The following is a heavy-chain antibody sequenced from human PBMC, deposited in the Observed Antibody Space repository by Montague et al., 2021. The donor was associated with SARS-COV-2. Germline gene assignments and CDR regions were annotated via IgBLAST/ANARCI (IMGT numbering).Heavy chain of an antibody. V-gene: IGHV4-59*01. CDR3: AREDRWNWFDP. D-gene: IGHD5-24*01. CDR2: SYYRGTT. CDR1: GGSSSSDY. Sequence: SETLSLTCGVAGGSSSSDYWGRIRQSPGKRLEWIWYSYYRGTTNYNPSLKSRVTFSVDTSKNQFSLKLISVTAADTAVYFCAREDRWNWFDPWGQGVLVTVSS. J-gene: IGHJ5*02.